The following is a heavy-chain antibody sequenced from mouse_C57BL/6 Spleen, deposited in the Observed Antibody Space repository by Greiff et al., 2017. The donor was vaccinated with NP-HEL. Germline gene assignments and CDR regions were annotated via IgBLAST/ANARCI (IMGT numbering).Heavy chain of an antibody. V-gene: IGHV1-80*01. CDR3: ATYDYDAFAY. D-gene: IGHD2-4*01. CDR2: IYPGDGDT. CDR1: GYEFSRYR. Sequence: VKLQESGAELVKPGASVKISCKASGYEFSRYRQKWVKQRPGKGLEWIGQIYPGDGDTNYNGKFKGKATLTADKSSSTAYMQLSSLTSEDSAVYFCATYDYDAFAYWGQGTLVTVSA. J-gene: IGHJ3*01.